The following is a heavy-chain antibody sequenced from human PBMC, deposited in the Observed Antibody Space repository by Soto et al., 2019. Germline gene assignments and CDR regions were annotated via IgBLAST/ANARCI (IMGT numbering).Heavy chain of an antibody. CDR2: ISAYNGNT. V-gene: IGHV1-18*01. Sequence: QVQLVQSGAEVKKPGASVKVSCKASGYTFTSYGISWVRQAPGQGLEWMGWISAYNGNTNYAQKIQGRVTMTTDTATSTPYMALRSLMSDVTAVYYCARHLPPNDYWGQGTLFTVSS. J-gene: IGHJ4*02. CDR1: GYTFTSYG. CDR3: ARHLPPNDY.